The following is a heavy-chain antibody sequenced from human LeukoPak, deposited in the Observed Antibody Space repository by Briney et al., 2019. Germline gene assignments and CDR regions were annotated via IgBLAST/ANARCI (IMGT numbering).Heavy chain of an antibody. Sequence: SETLSLTCAVSGDSISTSSSYWSWIRQPPGKGLEWLGRIYSTGSTHYSRSLRSRLALSIDASKNQFSLRMHSVTAADTAMYYCVRFYGLNWFDPWGQGTQVTVSS. CDR3: VRFYGLNWFDP. D-gene: IGHD3-10*01. CDR1: GDSISTSSSY. V-gene: IGHV4-39*07. J-gene: IGHJ5*02. CDR2: IYSTGST.